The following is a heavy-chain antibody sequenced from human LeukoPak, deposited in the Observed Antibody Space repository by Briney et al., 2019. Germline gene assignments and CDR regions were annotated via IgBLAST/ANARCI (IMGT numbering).Heavy chain of an antibody. D-gene: IGHD3-22*01. Sequence: GGSLRLSCAASGFTFSSYSMNWVRQAPGKGLEWVSSISSSSSYIYYADSVKGRFTISRDNAKNSLYLQMNSLRAEDTAVYYCARDYRITMIVSWGAFDIWGQGTMVTVSS. CDR2: ISSSSSYI. CDR3: ARDYRITMIVSWGAFDI. J-gene: IGHJ3*02. V-gene: IGHV3-21*01. CDR1: GFTFSSYS.